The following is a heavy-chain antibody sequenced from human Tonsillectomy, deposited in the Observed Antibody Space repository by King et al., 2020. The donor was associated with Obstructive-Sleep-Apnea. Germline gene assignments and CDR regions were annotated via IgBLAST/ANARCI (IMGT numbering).Heavy chain of an antibody. V-gene: IGHV4-4*07. D-gene: IGHD3-9*01. Sequence: QLQESGPGLVKPSETLSLTCTVSGGSISSYSWAWIRQPAGEGLEWIGRMFTSGSTNCNPSLTSRVTMSVDTSKNQFSLKLSSVTAADTAGYYCARDVPYDWLVPYYYYGMDVWGQGTTVTVSS. CDR3: ARDVPYDWLVPYYYYGMDV. J-gene: IGHJ6*02. CDR1: GGSISSYS. CDR2: MFTSGST.